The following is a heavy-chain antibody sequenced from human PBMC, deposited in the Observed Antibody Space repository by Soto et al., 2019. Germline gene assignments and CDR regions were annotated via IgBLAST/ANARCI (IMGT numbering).Heavy chain of an antibody. D-gene: IGHD3-16*01. CDR3: VRHNFGALTNFDF. J-gene: IGHJ4*02. V-gene: IGHV5-51*01. Sequence: GESLKISCKAIGYTFTNYWIGWVRQTPGKGLEWMGIIFPGDSDTRYNPSFEGQVTVSADESISTAYLQWNTLKASETAMYYCVRHNFGALTNFDFWGQGTLVTVSS. CDR2: IFPGDSDT. CDR1: GYTFTNYW.